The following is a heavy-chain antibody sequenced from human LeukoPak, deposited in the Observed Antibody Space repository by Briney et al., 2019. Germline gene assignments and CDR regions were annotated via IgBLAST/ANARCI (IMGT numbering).Heavy chain of an antibody. CDR1: GGSFSGYY. V-gene: IGHV4-34*01. CDR2: INHSGSN. D-gene: IGHD3/OR15-3a*01. J-gene: IGHJ3*02. CDR3: ARGFDLDAFDI. Sequence: SQTMSLTCAVYGGSFSGYYWSWIRQPPGKGLEWIGEINHSGSNNYNPSLKSRVAISLDTSKNQFSLKLSSLTAADTSVYYCARGFDLDAFDIWAQGTMVPVSS.